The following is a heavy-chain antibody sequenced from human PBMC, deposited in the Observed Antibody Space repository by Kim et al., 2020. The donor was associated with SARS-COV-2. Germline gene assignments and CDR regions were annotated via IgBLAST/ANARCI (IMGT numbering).Heavy chain of an antibody. V-gene: IGHV3-21*01. D-gene: IGHD3-10*01. Sequence: GGSLRLSCAASGFTFSSYSMNWVRQAPGKGLEWVSSISSSSSYIYYADSVKGRFTISRDNAKNSLYLQMNSLRAEDTAVYYCARDRYYYGSGSSYHDYWGQGTLVTVSS. J-gene: IGHJ4*02. CDR3: ARDRYYYGSGSSYHDY. CDR2: ISSSSSYI. CDR1: GFTFSSYS.